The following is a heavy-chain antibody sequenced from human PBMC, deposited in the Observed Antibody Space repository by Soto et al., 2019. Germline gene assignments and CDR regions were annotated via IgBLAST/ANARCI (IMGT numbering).Heavy chain of an antibody. V-gene: IGHV1-69*01. Sequence: QVQLVQSGAEVKKPGSSVKVSCKASGGTFSSYAISWVRQAPGQGLEWMGGIIPIFGTANYAQKFQGRVTITADESTSKAYMELRSLRSEDTAVYYCARDETSGQHPYYGMDVWGQGTTVTVSS. CDR2: IIPIFGTA. J-gene: IGHJ6*02. CDR1: GGTFSSYA. CDR3: ARDETSGQHPYYGMDV. D-gene: IGHD3-10*01.